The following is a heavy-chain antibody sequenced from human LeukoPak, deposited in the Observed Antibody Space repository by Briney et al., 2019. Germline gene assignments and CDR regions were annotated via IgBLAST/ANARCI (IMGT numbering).Heavy chain of an antibody. D-gene: IGHD1-26*01. Sequence: GGSLRLSCGASGFTFSSYSMNWVRQTPGKGLEWVSSISSSSSYIYYADSVKGRFTVSRDNSKNSLYLQMSSLTAADTAVYYCAKDRSIGTYYTFDHWGQGTLVTVSS. CDR3: AKDRSIGTYYTFDH. CDR2: ISSSSSYI. CDR1: GFTFSSYS. J-gene: IGHJ4*02. V-gene: IGHV3-21*04.